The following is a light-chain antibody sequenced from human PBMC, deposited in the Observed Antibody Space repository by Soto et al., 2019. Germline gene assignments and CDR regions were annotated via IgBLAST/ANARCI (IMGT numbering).Light chain of an antibody. CDR3: SSYTSISTVV. CDR1: SSDVGGYDY. V-gene: IGLV2-14*03. Sequence: QSVLTQPASVSGSPGQSITISCTGTSSDVGGYDYVSWYQQHPGKAPKLVIYNVSNRPPGISNRFSGSKSGNTASLTISGLQAEDEADYYCSSYTSISTVVFGGGTKLTVL. CDR2: NVS. J-gene: IGLJ2*01.